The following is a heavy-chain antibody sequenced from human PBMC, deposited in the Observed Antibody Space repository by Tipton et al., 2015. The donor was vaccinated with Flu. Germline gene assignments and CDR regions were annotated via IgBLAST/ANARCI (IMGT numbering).Heavy chain of an antibody. Sequence: TLSLTCTVSGGSISSGSYYWSWIRQPAGKGLEWIGRIYTSGSTNYNPFLKSRVTISVDTSKNQFSLKLSSVTAADTAVYYCARDQSLRYYYDSSGLWGYYYGMDVWGQGTTVTVSS. V-gene: IGHV4-61*02. CDR1: GGSISSGSYY. CDR2: IYTSGST. D-gene: IGHD3-22*01. J-gene: IGHJ6*02. CDR3: ARDQSLRYYYDSSGLWGYYYGMDV.